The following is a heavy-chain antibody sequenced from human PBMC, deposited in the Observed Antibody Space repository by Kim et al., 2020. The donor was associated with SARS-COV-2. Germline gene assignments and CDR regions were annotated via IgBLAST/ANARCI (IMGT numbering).Heavy chain of an antibody. CDR3: AKDRWCSSTSCYTGFDY. CDR1: GFTFSSYG. CDR2: ISYDGSNK. J-gene: IGHJ4*01. D-gene: IGHD2-2*02. V-gene: IGHV3-30*18. Sequence: GGSLRLSCAASGFTFSSYGMHWVRQAPGKGLEWVAVISYDGSNKYYADSVKGRFTISRDNSKNTLYLQMNSLRAEDTAVYYCAKDRWCSSTSCYTGFDY.